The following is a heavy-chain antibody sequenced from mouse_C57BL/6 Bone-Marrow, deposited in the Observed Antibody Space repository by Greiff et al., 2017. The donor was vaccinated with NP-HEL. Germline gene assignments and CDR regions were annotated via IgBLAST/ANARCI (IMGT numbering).Heavy chain of an antibody. Sequence: EVKLVESGAELVKPGASVKLSCTASGFNIKDYYMHWVKQRTEQGLEWIGRIDPEDGETKYAPKFQGKATITADTSSNTAYLQLSSLTSEDTAVYYCARDYSSFYYYAMDYWGQGTSVTVSS. CDR1: GFNIKDYY. CDR2: IDPEDGET. V-gene: IGHV14-2*01. D-gene: IGHD1-1*01. CDR3: ARDYSSFYYYAMDY. J-gene: IGHJ4*01.